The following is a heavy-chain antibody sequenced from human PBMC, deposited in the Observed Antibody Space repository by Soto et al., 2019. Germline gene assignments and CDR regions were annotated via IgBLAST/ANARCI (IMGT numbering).Heavy chain of an antibody. CDR2: IDPSAGST. V-gene: IGHV1-46*01. D-gene: IGHD6-6*01. J-gene: IGHJ4*02. Sequence: QVQLVQSGAEVKKPGASVKVSCTASGYALSTYYIHWVRQAPGQRLEWMGIIDPSAGSTTYAQKFQGRISMTRDTSTSKVYMELNSLRSEDTAVYYCARKYYFDYWGQGTPVIVSS. CDR3: ARKYYFDY. CDR1: GYALSTYY.